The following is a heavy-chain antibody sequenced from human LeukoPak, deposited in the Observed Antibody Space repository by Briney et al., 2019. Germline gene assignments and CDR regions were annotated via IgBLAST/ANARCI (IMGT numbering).Heavy chain of an antibody. J-gene: IGHJ4*02. V-gene: IGHV3-66*01. CDR3: AMTAVAGTGDY. CDR1: GFTVSSNY. CDR2: IYSGGST. Sequence: GGSLRLSCAASGFTVSSNYMSWVRQAPGKGLEWVSVIYSGGSTYYADSVKGRSTISRDNSKNTLYLQMNSLRAEDTAVYYCAMTAVAGTGDYWGQGTLVTVSS. D-gene: IGHD6-19*01.